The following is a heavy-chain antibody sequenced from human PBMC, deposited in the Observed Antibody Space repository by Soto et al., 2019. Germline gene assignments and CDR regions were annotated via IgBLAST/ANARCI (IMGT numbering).Heavy chain of an antibody. CDR2: ISWNSGNI. CDR3: VRSKGGYSYGTPFDY. CDR1: GFTFDDYA. Sequence: EVQLEESGGALVQPGRSLRLSCAASGFTFDDYAMYWVRQVLGKGLEWVSSISWNSGNIGYADSVKGRFTTSRDNAENSLYLQMNSLRPEDTALYYCVRSKGGYSYGTPFDYWGQGTVVTVSS. V-gene: IGHV3-9*01. J-gene: IGHJ4*02. D-gene: IGHD2-21*02.